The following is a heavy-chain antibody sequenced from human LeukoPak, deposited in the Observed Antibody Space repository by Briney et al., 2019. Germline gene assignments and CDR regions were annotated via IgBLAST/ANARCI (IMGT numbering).Heavy chain of an antibody. Sequence: GESLKISCKGSGYSFTSYWIGWVRQMPGKGLEWMGIIYPGDSDTRYSPSFQGQVTISADKSISTAYLQWSSLKASDTAMYYCARVGDIAAPNTRTWFDPWGQGTLVTVSS. CDR3: ARVGDIAAPNTRTWFDP. J-gene: IGHJ5*02. D-gene: IGHD6-6*01. CDR2: IYPGDSDT. CDR1: GYSFTSYW. V-gene: IGHV5-51*01.